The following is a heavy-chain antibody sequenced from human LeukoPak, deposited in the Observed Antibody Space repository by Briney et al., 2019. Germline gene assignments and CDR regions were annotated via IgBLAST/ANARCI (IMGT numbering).Heavy chain of an antibody. V-gene: IGHV4-59*01. D-gene: IGHD3-16*01. Sequence: SETLSLTCTVSGGSISSYYWSWIRQPPGKGLEWIGFIYYSGSTNYNPSLKSRVTISVDTSKNQFTLKLSSVTAADTAVYYCARGRYGWLPFDYWGQGTLVTVSS. CDR2: IYYSGST. J-gene: IGHJ4*02. CDR1: GGSISSYY. CDR3: ARGRYGWLPFDY.